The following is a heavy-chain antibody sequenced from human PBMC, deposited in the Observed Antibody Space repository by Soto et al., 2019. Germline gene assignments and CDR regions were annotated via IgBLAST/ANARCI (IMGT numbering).Heavy chain of an antibody. CDR3: ARGRSYGDY. J-gene: IGHJ4*02. CDR2: INPSGST. D-gene: IGHD5-18*01. Sequence: QVQLQQWGAGLLKPSETLSLTCAVYGGSFSDYYWTWIRPPPGQGLEWIGEINPSGSTNYNPSLKSRVTISRDTSKNQISLKLNSVTAADTAVYYCARGRSYGDYWGQGTLVTVSS. CDR1: GGSFSDYY. V-gene: IGHV4-34*01.